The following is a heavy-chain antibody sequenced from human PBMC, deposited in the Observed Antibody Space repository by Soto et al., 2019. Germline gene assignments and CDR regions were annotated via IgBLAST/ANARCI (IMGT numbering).Heavy chain of an antibody. V-gene: IGHV3-48*02. CDR3: ARDSGEAFDY. D-gene: IGHD6-25*01. J-gene: IGHJ4*02. Sequence: PGGSLRLSCAASGFSFSNYSMNWVRQAPGKGLEWVSYITSRSNIDYADSVKGRFTISRDNAKNSLYLQMNSLRDEDTAVYYCARDSGEAFDYWGQGALVTVSS. CDR1: GFSFSNYS. CDR2: ITSRSNI.